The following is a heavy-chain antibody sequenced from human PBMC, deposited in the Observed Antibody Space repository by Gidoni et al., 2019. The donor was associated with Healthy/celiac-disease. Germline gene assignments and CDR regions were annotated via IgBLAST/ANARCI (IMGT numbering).Heavy chain of an antibody. V-gene: IGHV3-23*01. D-gene: IGHD3-10*01. CDR1: GLTFSSYA. Sequence: EVQLLESGGGLVQPGGSLRLSCAASGLTFSSYAMSWVRQAPGQGLEWVSAISASGGSTYYGDSVKCRFTIASDNSKNTLSLQMISLRAEDTGVYYCAKVECPVLLWFGEFFDYWCQGTLVTVSS. CDR2: ISASGGST. J-gene: IGHJ4*02. CDR3: AKVECPVLLWFGEFFDY.